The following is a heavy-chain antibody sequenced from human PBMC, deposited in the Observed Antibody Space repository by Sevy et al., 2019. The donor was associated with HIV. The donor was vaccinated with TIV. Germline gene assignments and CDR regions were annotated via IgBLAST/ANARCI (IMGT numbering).Heavy chain of an antibody. CDR2: IFRGGDGT. CDR1: GFTFSNYA. V-gene: IGHV3-23*01. CDR3: AGALYDSSGSFDALDI. D-gene: IGHD3-22*01. Sequence: GGSLRLSCVASGFTFSNYAMNWVRQAPGTGLEWVSTIFRGGDGTYYADSVKGRFTISRDNSKDTVYLQLSSLRADDTAVYYCAGALYDSSGSFDALDIWGQGTMVTVSS. J-gene: IGHJ3*02.